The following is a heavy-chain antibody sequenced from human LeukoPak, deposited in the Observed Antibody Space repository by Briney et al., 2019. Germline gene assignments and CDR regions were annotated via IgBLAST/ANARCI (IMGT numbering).Heavy chain of an antibody. V-gene: IGHV3-49*04. Sequence: GGSLRLSCTASGFTFGDYAMSWVRQAPGKGLEWVGFIRSKAYGGTTEYAASVKGRFTISRDDSKSIAYPQMNSLKTEDTAVYYCTRDYSNLGYYYYYGMDVWGQGTTVTVSS. CDR3: TRDYSNLGYYYYYGMDV. CDR1: GFTFGDYA. D-gene: IGHD4-11*01. J-gene: IGHJ6*02. CDR2: IRSKAYGGTT.